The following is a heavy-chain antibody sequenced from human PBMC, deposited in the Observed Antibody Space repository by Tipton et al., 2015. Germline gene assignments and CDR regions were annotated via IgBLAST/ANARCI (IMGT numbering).Heavy chain of an antibody. CDR3: ARDKYDFWSALPYYFDY. Sequence: GSLRLSCAASGFIFITYSMNWVRQAPGKGLEWVSSISSSSSYIYYADSVKGRFTISRDNAKNSLYLQMNSLRAEDTAAYYCARDKYDFWSALPYYFDYWGQGTLVTVSS. D-gene: IGHD3-3*01. CDR1: GFIFITYS. V-gene: IGHV3-21*01. CDR2: ISSSSSYI. J-gene: IGHJ4*02.